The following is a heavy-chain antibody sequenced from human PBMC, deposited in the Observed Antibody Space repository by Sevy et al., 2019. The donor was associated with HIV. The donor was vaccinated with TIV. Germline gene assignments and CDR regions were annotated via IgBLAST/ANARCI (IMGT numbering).Heavy chain of an antibody. D-gene: IGHD2-8*01. V-gene: IGHV3-23*01. CDR3: AREGCTKPHDY. CDR2: LSFGCGEI. CDR1: GFTFSKYS. J-gene: IGHJ4*02. Sequence: GGSLRLSCAASGFTFSKYSMSWVRQPPGKGLGWVSTLSFGCGEINYADSVKGRFTISRDNSKSSVYRQMNNLGPEDTAVYYCAREGCTKPHDYWGQGTLVTVSS.